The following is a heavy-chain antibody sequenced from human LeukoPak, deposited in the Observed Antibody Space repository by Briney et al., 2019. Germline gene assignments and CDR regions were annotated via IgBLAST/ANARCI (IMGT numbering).Heavy chain of an antibody. J-gene: IGHJ4*02. Sequence: GGSLRLSCTASGFXFSNYGIHWVRQAPGKGLEWVAIIWYDGSYKYYTDSVKGRFTISRDNSKNTLYLQMDSLRTEDTAVYYCARDLSKGAYFDYWGQGTLVTVSS. CDR1: GFXFSNYG. V-gene: IGHV3-33*01. D-gene: IGHD6-6*01. CDR2: IWYDGSYK. CDR3: ARDLSKGAYFDY.